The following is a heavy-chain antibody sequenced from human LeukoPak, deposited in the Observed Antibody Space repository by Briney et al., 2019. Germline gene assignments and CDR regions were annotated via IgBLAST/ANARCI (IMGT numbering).Heavy chain of an antibody. CDR3: ARGIGQQWLXXXYFDY. Sequence: SETLSLTCAVYGGSFSGYYWSWIRQPPGKGLEWIGEINHSGSTNYNPSLKSRVTISVDTSKNQFSLKLSSVTAADTAVYYCARGIGQQWLXXXYFDYWGQGTLVTVSS. D-gene: IGHD6-19*01. V-gene: IGHV4-34*01. CDR1: GGSFSGYY. CDR2: INHSGST. J-gene: IGHJ4*02.